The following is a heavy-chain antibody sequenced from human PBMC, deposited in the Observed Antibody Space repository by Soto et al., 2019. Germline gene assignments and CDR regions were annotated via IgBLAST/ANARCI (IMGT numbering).Heavy chain of an antibody. D-gene: IGHD2-15*01. Sequence: SETLSLTCTVSGGSIYRSGYYWGWIRQPQGRGLEWIGNIDYNGVTYSNHSLKSRVTISRDTSKNQFSLKLTSVTAADTALYYCGKVLVGATGHTDSDSWGPGTLVT. J-gene: IGHJ4*02. V-gene: IGHV4-39*01. CDR2: IDYNGVT. CDR3: GKVLVGATGHTDSDS. CDR1: GGSIYRSGYY.